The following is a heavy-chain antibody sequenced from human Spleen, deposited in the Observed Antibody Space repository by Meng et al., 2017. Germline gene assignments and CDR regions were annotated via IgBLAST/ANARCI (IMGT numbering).Heavy chain of an antibody. CDR3: ASYNSGWPQFDY. V-gene: IGHV4-4*02. J-gene: IGHJ4*02. CDR1: GGYIINIYW. D-gene: IGHD6-19*01. Sequence: RGWGRGLVKHSGAVSLSCAISGGYIINIYWWNWVRQAPGKGLEWIGEIYHSGTTNYNPSLKGRVTISVDRSKNQFSLKLTSVTAADTAVYYCASYNSGWPQFDYWGQGTLVTVSS. CDR2: IYHSGTT.